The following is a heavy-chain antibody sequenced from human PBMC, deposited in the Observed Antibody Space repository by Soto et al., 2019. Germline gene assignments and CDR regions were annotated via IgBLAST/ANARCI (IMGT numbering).Heavy chain of an antibody. CDR1: GGSFSGYY. V-gene: IGHV4-34*01. J-gene: IGHJ4*02. CDR3: ARVNQSLSVAGEYFDY. D-gene: IGHD6-19*01. Sequence: QVQLQQWGAGLLKPSETLSLTCAVYGGSFSGYYWSWIRQPPGKVLEWIGEINHSGSTNYNPSLKSRVTISVDTSKNQFSLKLSSVTAADTAVYYCARVNQSLSVAGEYFDYWGQGTLVTVSS. CDR2: INHSGST.